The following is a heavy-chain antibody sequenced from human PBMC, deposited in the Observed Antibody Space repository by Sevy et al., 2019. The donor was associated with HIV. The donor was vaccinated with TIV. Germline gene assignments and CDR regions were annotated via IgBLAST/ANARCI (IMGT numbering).Heavy chain of an antibody. J-gene: IGHJ4*02. Sequence: GGSLRLSCTASGFTFSSYAMHWVRQVPGKGLEWVALISYNGKYTYYADSVKGRFSISRDDSNNTLYLQMNSLRPEDTAVYYCASGAYYYASRTENFDYWGQGTLVTVSS. D-gene: IGHD3-10*01. CDR3: ASGAYYYASRTENFDY. CDR2: ISYNGKYT. V-gene: IGHV3-30*04. CDR1: GFTFSSYA.